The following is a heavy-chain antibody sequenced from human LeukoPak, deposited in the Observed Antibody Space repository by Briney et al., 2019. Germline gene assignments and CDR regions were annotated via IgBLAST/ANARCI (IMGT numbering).Heavy chain of an antibody. V-gene: IGHV4-31*03. CDR3: ARDQYYGSGSYYTLGY. CDR2: IYYSGST. CDR1: GGSIISGGYY. Sequence: SQPLSLPFTVSGGSIISGGYYWSWIRQHPGKGLEWIGYIYYSGSTYYNPSLKSRVTISVDTSKNQFSLKLSSVTAADTAVYYCARDQYYGSGSYYTLGYWGQGTLVTVSS. J-gene: IGHJ4*02. D-gene: IGHD3-10*01.